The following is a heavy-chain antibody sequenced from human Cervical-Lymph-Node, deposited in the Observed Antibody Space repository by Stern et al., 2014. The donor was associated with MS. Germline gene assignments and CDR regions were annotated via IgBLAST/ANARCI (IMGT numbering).Heavy chain of an antibody. CDR1: GFSLSSSGVG. CDR2: IYWDGDE. J-gene: IGHJ4*02. CDR3: ARLDYGGAYFDY. D-gene: IGHD4/OR15-4a*01. Sequence: QVTLKESGPTLVKPTQTLTLTCTFSGFSLSSSGVGVGWIRQPPGKALEWLALIYWDGDERYSPSLRSRLTITKDTSNDQVVLTVTNMDPVDTATYYCARLDYGGAYFDYWGQGALVTVSS. V-gene: IGHV2-5*02.